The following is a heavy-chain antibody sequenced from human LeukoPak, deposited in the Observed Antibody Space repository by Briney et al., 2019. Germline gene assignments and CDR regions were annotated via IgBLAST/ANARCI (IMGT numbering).Heavy chain of an antibody. V-gene: IGHV3-23*01. D-gene: IGHD2-15*01. CDR1: GFTFSDYW. CDR3: ARIDGSLTY. J-gene: IGHJ4*02. CDR2: MSNRGGSI. Sequence: GGSLRLSCAASGFTFSDYWMHWVRQAPGKGLEWVSSMSNRGGSIYYADSVKGRFTISRDNSKNTLFLQMNSLRAEDTATYYCARIDGSLTYWGQGTLVSVSS.